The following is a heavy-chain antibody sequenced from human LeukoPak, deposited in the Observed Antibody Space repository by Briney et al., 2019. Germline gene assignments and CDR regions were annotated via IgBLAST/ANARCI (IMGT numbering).Heavy chain of an antibody. J-gene: IGHJ2*01. Sequence: SETLSLTCTVSGGSISSSSYYWGWIRQPPGKGLEWIGSIYYSESTYYNPSLKSRVTISVDTSKNQFSLKLSSVTAADTAVYYCARRVHGDYRWYFDLWGRGTLVTVSS. V-gene: IGHV4-39*07. CDR3: ARRVHGDYRWYFDL. CDR2: IYYSEST. D-gene: IGHD4-17*01. CDR1: GGSISSSSYY.